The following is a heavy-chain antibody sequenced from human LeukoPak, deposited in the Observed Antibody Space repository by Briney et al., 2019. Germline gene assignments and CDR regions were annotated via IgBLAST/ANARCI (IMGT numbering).Heavy chain of an antibody. CDR3: ARSQGNYYYYGMDV. CDR1: GFTFSSYG. Sequence: GGSLRLSCAASGFTFSSYGMHWVRQAPGKGLEWVAVIWYDGSNKYYADSVKGRFTISRDNSKNTLYLQMSSLRAEDTAVYYCARSQGNYYYYGMDVWGQGTTVTVSS. V-gene: IGHV3-33*01. J-gene: IGHJ6*02. CDR2: IWYDGSNK.